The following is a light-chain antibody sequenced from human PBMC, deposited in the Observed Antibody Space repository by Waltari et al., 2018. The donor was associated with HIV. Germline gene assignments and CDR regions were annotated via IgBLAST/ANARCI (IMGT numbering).Light chain of an antibody. V-gene: IGLV2-14*03. CDR2: DVS. Sequence: QSALTQPASVSGSPGQSLTISCTGTSSDVGGYNHVSWYQQHPAKAPKDIIYDVSNRPSGVSNRFSGSKSGNTASLTISGLHAEDEADYYCTSYTTINTYVFGTGTKVTVL. CDR1: SSDVGGYNH. J-gene: IGLJ1*01. CDR3: TSYTTINTYV.